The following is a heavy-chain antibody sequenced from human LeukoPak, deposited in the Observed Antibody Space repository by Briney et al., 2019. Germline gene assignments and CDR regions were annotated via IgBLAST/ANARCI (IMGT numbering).Heavy chain of an antibody. Sequence: SETLSLTCTVSGDSIRNSYWSWIRQSPGKGLEWIGYISYDGNTNYNPSLKSRITMSQDTSKNQFSLNLTSVTAADAAMYFCARGGPPSKYFDYWGQGTLVTVSS. V-gene: IGHV4-59*01. CDR2: ISYDGNT. CDR3: ARGGPPSKYFDY. J-gene: IGHJ4*02. D-gene: IGHD6-6*01. CDR1: GDSIRNSY.